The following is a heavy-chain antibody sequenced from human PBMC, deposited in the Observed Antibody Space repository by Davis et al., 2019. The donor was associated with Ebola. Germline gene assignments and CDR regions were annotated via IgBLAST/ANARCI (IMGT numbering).Heavy chain of an antibody. J-gene: IGHJ4*02. Sequence: ASVKVSCKASGYTFTNYGISWVRQAPGQGLEWMGRINPNSGGTNYAQKFQGRVTMTRDTSISTAYMELSRLRSDDTAVYYCASFGQLVESYYFDYWGQGTLVTVSS. CDR3: ASFGQLVESYYFDY. V-gene: IGHV1-2*06. D-gene: IGHD1-1*01. CDR2: INPNSGGT. CDR1: GYTFTNYG.